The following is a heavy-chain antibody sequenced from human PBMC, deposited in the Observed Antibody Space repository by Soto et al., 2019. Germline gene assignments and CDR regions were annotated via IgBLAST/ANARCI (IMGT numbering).Heavy chain of an antibody. CDR2: ISGSGIST. D-gene: IGHD6-13*01. J-gene: IGHJ4*02. CDR1: GFTFDSYA. V-gene: IGHV3-23*01. CDR3: ANGKGYSSPYHFDY. Sequence: EVQLLESGGGLVQPGGSLRLSCAASGFTFDSYAMTWVRQAPGKGLEWVSSISGSGISTYYADSVKGRFTISRDNSKNTTYVQMNSLRAEDTAVYYCANGKGYSSPYHFDYWGQGTLVTVSS.